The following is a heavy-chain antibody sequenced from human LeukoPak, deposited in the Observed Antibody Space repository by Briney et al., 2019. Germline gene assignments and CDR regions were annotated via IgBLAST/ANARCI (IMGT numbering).Heavy chain of an antibody. CDR1: GFTFSSYG. V-gene: IGHV3-33*01. D-gene: IGHD6-13*01. CDR3: ARERALGHFDY. Sequence: PGGSLRLSCAASGFTFSSYGMHWVRQAPGKGLEWVAVVWYDGSNKYYADSVKGRFTISRDNSKNTLYLQMNSLRAEDTAVYYCARERALGHFDYWGQGTLVTVSS. J-gene: IGHJ4*02. CDR2: VWYDGSNK.